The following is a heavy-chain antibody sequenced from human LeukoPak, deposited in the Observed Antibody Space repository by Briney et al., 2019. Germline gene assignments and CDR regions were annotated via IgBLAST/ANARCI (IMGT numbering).Heavy chain of an antibody. Sequence: ASVKVSCKASGYTFTGYYMHWVRQAPGQGLEWMGWINPNSGGTNYAQKFQGRVTMTRDTSISTAYMELSRLRSDDTAVYYCAYYGSDSYSNEYTWFDPWGQGTLVTVSS. V-gene: IGHV1-2*02. CDR3: AYYGSDSYSNEYTWFDP. CDR2: INPNSGGT. D-gene: IGHD3-10*01. J-gene: IGHJ5*02. CDR1: GYTFTGYY.